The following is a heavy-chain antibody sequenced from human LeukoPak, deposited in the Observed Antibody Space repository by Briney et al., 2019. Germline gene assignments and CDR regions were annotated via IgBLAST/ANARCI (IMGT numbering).Heavy chain of an antibody. D-gene: IGHD3-3*01. CDR3: AKYDFWSGYPLGV. J-gene: IGHJ6*02. Sequence: PSETLSLTCTVSGGSISGYYWNWIRQPPGKGLEWIGYIYYSGSTNYNPSLKSRVTISVDMSKNQFSLNLSSVIAADTAVYYCAKYDFWSGYPLGVWGQGTTVTVSS. V-gene: IGHV4-59*01. CDR1: GGSISGYY. CDR2: IYYSGST.